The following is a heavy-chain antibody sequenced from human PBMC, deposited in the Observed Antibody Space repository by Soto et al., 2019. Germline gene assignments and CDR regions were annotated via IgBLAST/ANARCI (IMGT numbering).Heavy chain of an antibody. D-gene: IGHD2-2*02. CDR2: ISAYNGNT. V-gene: IGHV1-18*01. J-gene: IGHJ5*02. CDR3: ARDSSQGLINLLYFFAP. CDR1: GYTFTSYG. Sequence: ASVKVSCKASGYTFTSYGISWVRQAPGQGLEWMGWISAYNGNTNYAQKLQGRVTMTTDTSTSTAYMELRSLRSDDTAVYYCARDSSQGLINLLYFFAPWAQRSSVPV.